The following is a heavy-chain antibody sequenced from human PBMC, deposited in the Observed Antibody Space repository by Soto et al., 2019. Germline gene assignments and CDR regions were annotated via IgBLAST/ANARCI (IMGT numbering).Heavy chain of an antibody. CDR3: ARAPPWSFHDYSNPGGDYFDY. Sequence: PSETLSLTCTVSGGSISSGDYYWSWIRQPPGKGLEWIGYINYSGSTYYNPSPKSRVTITVDTSKNQFSLKLSSVTAAVTAVYYCARAPPWSFHDYSNPGGDYFDYWGQGTLVTVSS. J-gene: IGHJ4*02. CDR1: GGSISSGDYY. V-gene: IGHV4-30-4*01. D-gene: IGHD4-4*01. CDR2: INYSGST.